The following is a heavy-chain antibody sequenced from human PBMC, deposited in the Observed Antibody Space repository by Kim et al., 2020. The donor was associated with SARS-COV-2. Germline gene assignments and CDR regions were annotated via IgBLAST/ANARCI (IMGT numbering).Heavy chain of an antibody. Sequence: GGSPRLSCAASGFTFSSYSMNWVRQAPGKGLEWVSSISSSSSYIYYADSVKGRFTISRDNAKNSLYLQMNSLRAEDTAVYYCARARNSPPSVGAFDIWGQGTMVTVSS. J-gene: IGHJ3*02. CDR3: ARARNSPPSVGAFDI. CDR1: GFTFSSYS. CDR2: ISSSSSYI. V-gene: IGHV3-21*01. D-gene: IGHD1-26*01.